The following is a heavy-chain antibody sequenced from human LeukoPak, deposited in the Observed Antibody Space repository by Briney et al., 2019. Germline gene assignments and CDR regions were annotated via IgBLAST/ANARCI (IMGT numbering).Heavy chain of an antibody. Sequence: PGGSLRLSCAASGFTFANFGMSWVRQAPGKGLEWVSGISGGGDATDYADSVKGRFTISRDNSKNTLYLQMDTLRVEDTAVYYCAKVEYCSNTTCSDWFDPWGQGTLVTVSS. D-gene: IGHD2-2*01. CDR3: AKVEYCSNTTCSDWFDP. V-gene: IGHV3-23*01. CDR1: GFTFANFG. CDR2: ISGGGDAT. J-gene: IGHJ5*02.